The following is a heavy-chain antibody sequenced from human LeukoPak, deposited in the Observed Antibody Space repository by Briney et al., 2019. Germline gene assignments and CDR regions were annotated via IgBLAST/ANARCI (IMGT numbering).Heavy chain of an antibody. V-gene: IGHV4-39*01. CDR3: ARWSYRGSSIT. D-gene: IGHD3-16*02. CDR1: GDSISNNRYY. CDR2: FYYSGNT. Sequence: SETLSLTCTVSGDSISNNRYYWGWNRQPPGKGLEWIGSFYYSGNTYYSPSLRSQVIISVDTSKNQFSLKLSSVTAADTAMYYCARWSYRGSSITWGHGTLVTVSS. J-gene: IGHJ4*01.